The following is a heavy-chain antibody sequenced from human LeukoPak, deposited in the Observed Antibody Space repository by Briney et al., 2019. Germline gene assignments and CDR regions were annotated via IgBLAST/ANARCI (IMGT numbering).Heavy chain of an antibody. CDR1: GGSISSYY. V-gene: IGHV4-4*07. CDR2: IYTSGST. CDR3: ARDSGGLIWGNYRPFDY. Sequence: SETLSLTCTVSGGSISSYYWSWIRQPAGKGLEWIGRIYTSGSTNYNPSLKSRVTMSVDTSKNQFSLKLTSVTAADTAVYYCARDSGGLIWGNYRPFDYWGQGTLVTVSS. J-gene: IGHJ4*02. D-gene: IGHD3-16*02.